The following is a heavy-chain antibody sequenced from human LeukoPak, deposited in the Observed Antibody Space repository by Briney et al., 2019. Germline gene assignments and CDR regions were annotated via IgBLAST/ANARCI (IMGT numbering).Heavy chain of an antibody. CDR1: GGSISSSNW. Sequence: PSETLSLTCAVSGGSISSSNWWSWVRPPPGKGREWIGEIYHSGSTNYNPSLKSRVTISVDKSKNQFSLKLSSVTAADTAVYYCARDWRYCSGGSCPNWFDPWGQGTLVTVSS. CDR3: ARDWRYCSGGSCPNWFDP. D-gene: IGHD2-15*01. CDR2: IYHSGST. J-gene: IGHJ5*02. V-gene: IGHV4-4*02.